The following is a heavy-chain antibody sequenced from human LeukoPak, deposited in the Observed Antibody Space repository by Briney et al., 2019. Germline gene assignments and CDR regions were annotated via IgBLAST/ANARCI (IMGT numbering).Heavy chain of an antibody. CDR3: ARVGGGIFYDIRATHFDY. Sequence: GGALRLSCAASGFTFSSYGMHRVRQAPGKGLEWVAVISYDGSNKYYADSVKGRFTISRDNSKNKLYLQMNSLRAEDTAVYYCARVGGGIFYDIRATHFDYWGQGTLVTVSS. J-gene: IGHJ4*02. CDR1: GFTFSSYG. V-gene: IGHV3-30*19. D-gene: IGHD3-9*01. CDR2: ISYDGSNK.